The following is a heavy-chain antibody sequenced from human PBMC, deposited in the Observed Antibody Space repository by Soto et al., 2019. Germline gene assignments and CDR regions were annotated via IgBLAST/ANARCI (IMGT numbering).Heavy chain of an antibody. CDR2: IYSGGST. V-gene: IGHV3-66*01. CDR1: GFTVSSNY. J-gene: IGHJ1*01. Sequence: EVQLVESGGGLVQPGGSLRLSCAASGFTVSSNYMSWVRQAPGKGLEWVSVIYSGGSTYYADSVKGRFTISRDNSKNSLYIQMNNLRAEDTDVYYCARDLGSALDYYGSRSKGIWGQGSLVTESS. D-gene: IGHD3-10*01. CDR3: ARDLGSALDYYGSRSKGI.